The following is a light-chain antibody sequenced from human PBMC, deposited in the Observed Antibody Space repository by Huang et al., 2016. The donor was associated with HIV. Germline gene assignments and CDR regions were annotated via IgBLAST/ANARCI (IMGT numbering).Light chain of an antibody. CDR2: RAS. CDR1: QAVGDS. Sequence: DIQMTQSPSSLSASLGDRVTITCRANQAVGDSLAWYQRKPGKAPNLLLYRASTLESGVPYRFSGSGSGTNFTLTINNVQPEDVATYYCHQYYSSLWTFGQGTKLEIK. V-gene: IGKV1-NL1*01. CDR3: HQYYSSLWT. J-gene: IGKJ1*01.